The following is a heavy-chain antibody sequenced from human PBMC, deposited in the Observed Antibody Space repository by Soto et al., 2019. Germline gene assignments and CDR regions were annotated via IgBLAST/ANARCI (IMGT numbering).Heavy chain of an antibody. J-gene: IGHJ4*02. CDR3: ARGRRSDY. CDR1: GFTFSSYA. CDR2: ISYDGSNK. Sequence: QVQLVESGGGVVQPGRSLRLSCAASGFTFSSYAMHWVRQAPGKGLEWVAVISYDGSNKYYADSVKGRFTISRDNSKNTPYLQMNSLRAEDTAVYYCARGRRSDYWGQGTLVTVSS. V-gene: IGHV3-30-3*01.